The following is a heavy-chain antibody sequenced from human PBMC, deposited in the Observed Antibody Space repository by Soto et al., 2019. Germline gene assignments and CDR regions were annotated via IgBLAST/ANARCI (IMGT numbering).Heavy chain of an antibody. CDR3: ARQDYPQEDGWYFDL. V-gene: IGHV5-51*01. J-gene: IGHJ2*01. CDR1: GYSFTSYW. D-gene: IGHD4-17*01. Sequence: GASLKISCKGSGYSFTSYWIGWVRQMPGKGLEWMGIIYPGDSDTRYSPSFQGQVTISADKSISTAYLQWSSLKASDTAMYYCARQDYPQEDGWYFDLWGRGTLVTVSS. CDR2: IYPGDSDT.